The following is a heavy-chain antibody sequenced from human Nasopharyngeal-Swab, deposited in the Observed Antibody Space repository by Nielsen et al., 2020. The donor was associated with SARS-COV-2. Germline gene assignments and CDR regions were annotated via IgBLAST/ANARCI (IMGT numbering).Heavy chain of an antibody. CDR2: ISWNGNIR. Sequence: SLKISCETSVFTFDDYAMYWVRQAPGKGLEWVSGISWNGNIRGHADSLEGRFTISRDNAKSSLYLQMNSLRVEDTALYYCARENNWEALRYIDLWGRGTLVTVSS. CDR1: VFTFDDYA. V-gene: IGHV3-9*01. CDR3: ARENNWEALRYIDL. D-gene: IGHD1-20*01. J-gene: IGHJ2*01.